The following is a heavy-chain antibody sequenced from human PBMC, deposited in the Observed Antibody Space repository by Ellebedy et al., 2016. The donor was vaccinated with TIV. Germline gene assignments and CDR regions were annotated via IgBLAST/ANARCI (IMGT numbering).Heavy chain of an antibody. V-gene: IGHV3-23*01. CDR2: ISGSGVST. D-gene: IGHD3-22*01. Sequence: GESLKISCAASGFSFGNYAMSWVRQAPGKGLEWVSLISGSGVSTSYAGSVRGRFTISRDNSKNTLILQMNSLRAEDTAVYYCARTTMIVVGDAFDIWGQGTMLTVSS. CDR1: GFSFGNYA. J-gene: IGHJ3*02. CDR3: ARTTMIVVGDAFDI.